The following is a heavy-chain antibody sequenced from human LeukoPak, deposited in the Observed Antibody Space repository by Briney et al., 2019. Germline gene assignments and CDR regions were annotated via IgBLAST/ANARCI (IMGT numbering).Heavy chain of an antibody. CDR1: GFXFSSYW. CDR2: IKQGGSEE. V-gene: IGHV3-7*05. D-gene: IGHD2-21*02. Sequence: GGSLRLSCAASGFXFSSYWMSWVRQAPGKGLEWVANIKQGGSEEYYVDSVKGRFTISRDNAKNSLYLQMNSLRAEDTAVYYCARDIVVVTAYFDYWGQGTLVTVSS. J-gene: IGHJ4*02. CDR3: ARDIVVVTAYFDY.